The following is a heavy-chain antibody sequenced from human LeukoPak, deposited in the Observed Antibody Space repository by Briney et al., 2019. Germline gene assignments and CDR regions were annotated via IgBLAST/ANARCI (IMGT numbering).Heavy chain of an antibody. V-gene: IGHV1-18*01. CDR2: ISAYNGNT. CDR3: ARGSQDSNHYYYYDMDV. D-gene: IGHD4-11*01. J-gene: IGHJ6*03. Sequence: ASVKDSCKASGYTFTSYGISWVRQAPGQGLEWMGWISAYNGNTNYAQKLQGRVTMTTDTSTSTAYMELRSLRSDDTAVYYCARGSQDSNHYYYYDMDVWGKGTTVTVSS. CDR1: GYTFTSYG.